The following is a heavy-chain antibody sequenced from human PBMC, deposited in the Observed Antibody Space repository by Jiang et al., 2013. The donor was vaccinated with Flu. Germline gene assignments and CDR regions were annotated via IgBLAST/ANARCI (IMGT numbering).Heavy chain of an antibody. CDR3: TTALYSGTYYDPYFDY. D-gene: IGHD1-26*01. J-gene: IGHJ4*02. CDR2: IRSESYDYAT. Sequence: ASGLYFSGSAMHVGPPGSGKGLEWVGRIRSESYDYATAYAASVKGRFTIFRDDSQNTAYLQMSSLKTEDTAVYHCTTALYSGTYYDPYFDYWGQGTLVTVSS. V-gene: IGHV3-73*01. CDR1: GLYFSGSA.